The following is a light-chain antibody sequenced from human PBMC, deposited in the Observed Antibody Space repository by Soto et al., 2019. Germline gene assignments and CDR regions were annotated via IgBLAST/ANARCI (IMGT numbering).Light chain of an antibody. CDR1: QSVGSDY. J-gene: IGKJ3*01. CDR2: GIF. V-gene: IGKV3-20*01. Sequence: EIVLTQSPRTLSLSPGERATLSCRASQSVGSDYVAWYQHRPGQAPRLLFSGIFRRATGIPDRFSGSGSGTDFTLTINRLEPEDFAVYYCQQYGDLPLSFGPGTKVDIK. CDR3: QQYGDLPLS.